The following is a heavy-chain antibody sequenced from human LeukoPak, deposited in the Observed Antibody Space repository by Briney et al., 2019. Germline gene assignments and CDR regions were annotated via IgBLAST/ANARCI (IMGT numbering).Heavy chain of an antibody. V-gene: IGHV3-23*01. CDR1: GFTFSSYA. J-gene: IGHJ4*02. CDR3: SRDSARRDGYNFDY. CDR2: ISGSGGST. Sequence: PGGSLRLSCAASGFTFSSYAMSWVRQAPGKGLEWVSAISGSGGSTYYADSVKGRFTISRDNSKNTLYLQMNTLRAEDTALYYCSRDSARRDGYNFDYWGQGTLVTVSS. D-gene: IGHD5-24*01.